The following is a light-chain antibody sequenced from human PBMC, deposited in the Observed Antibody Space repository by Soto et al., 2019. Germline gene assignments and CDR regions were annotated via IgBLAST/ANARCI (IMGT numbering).Light chain of an antibody. Sequence: EIVMTQSPASLSVSLGERATLSCRASQSVSSNLAWYQQKPGQAPRLLIYGASTRATGIPARFSGSGSGTEFTLTISSLQSEDFAVYYCQQYNNWPLWTFGQGTKVDIK. V-gene: IGKV3-15*01. CDR3: QQYNNWPLWT. CDR2: GAS. CDR1: QSVSSN. J-gene: IGKJ1*01.